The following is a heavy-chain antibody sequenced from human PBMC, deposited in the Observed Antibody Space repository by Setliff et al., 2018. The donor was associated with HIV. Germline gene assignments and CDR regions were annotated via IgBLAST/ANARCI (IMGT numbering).Heavy chain of an antibody. CDR3: ARERNTMVRGVNWFDP. D-gene: IGHD3-10*01. Sequence: LSLTCAVYGGSFRGYYWSWIRQPPGKGLEWIGEINHSGGTNYNTSRKRRVPISVDTSKDQSSLKLGYVTAADTSVYYCARERNTMVRGVNWFDPWGQGTLVTVSS. V-gene: IGHV4-34*01. CDR2: INHSGGT. CDR1: GGSFRGYY. J-gene: IGHJ5*02.